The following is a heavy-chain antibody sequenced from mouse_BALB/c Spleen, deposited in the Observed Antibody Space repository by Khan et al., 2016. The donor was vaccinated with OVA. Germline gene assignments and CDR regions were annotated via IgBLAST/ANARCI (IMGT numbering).Heavy chain of an antibody. CDR1: GYTFSSYW. CDR2: ILPGSNST. D-gene: IGHD1-1*01. V-gene: IGHV1-9*01. CDR3: ARGNYYGSTSWFGY. J-gene: IGHJ3*01. Sequence: QVRLQQSGAELMKPGASVKISCKATGYTFSSYWIEWVKQRPGHGLEWIGEILPGSNSTNYNERFKGKATFTADTSSNTAYMQLSSLTSEDSAIYYCARGNYYGSTSWFGYWGQGTLVTVSA.